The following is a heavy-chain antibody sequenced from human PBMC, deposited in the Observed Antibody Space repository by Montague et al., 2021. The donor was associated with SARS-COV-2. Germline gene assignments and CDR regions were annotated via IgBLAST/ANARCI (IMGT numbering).Heavy chain of an antibody. CDR1: GYIFTKYW. V-gene: IGHV5-51*03. CDR3: ARVRPHGGSLTLGGFDP. D-gene: IGHD3-16*01. J-gene: IGHJ5*02. CDR2: IYPGDSDT. Sequence: QSGAEVKKPGESLTISCNASGYIFTKYWIGWVRQMPGKGLEWMGIIYPGDSDTRYSPSFQGQVTMSVDKSISTAYLQWSRLKVSDTAIYFCARVRPHGGSLTLGGFDPWSQGTLVSVAS.